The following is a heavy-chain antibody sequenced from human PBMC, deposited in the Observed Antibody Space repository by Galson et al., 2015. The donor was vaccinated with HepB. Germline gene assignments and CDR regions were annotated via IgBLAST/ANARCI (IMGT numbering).Heavy chain of an antibody. D-gene: IGHD3-22*01. CDR3: ASWSMIVVVENAFDI. V-gene: IGHV3-11*01. Sequence: SLRLSCAASGFTFSDYYMSWIRQAPGKGLEWVSYISSSGSTIYYADSVKGRFTISRDNAKNSLYLQMNSLRAEDTAVYYCASWSMIVVVENAFDIRGQGTMVTVSS. J-gene: IGHJ3*02. CDR2: ISSSGSTI. CDR1: GFTFSDYY.